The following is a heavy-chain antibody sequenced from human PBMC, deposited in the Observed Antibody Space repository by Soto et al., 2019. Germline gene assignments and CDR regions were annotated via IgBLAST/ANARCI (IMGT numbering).Heavy chain of an antibody. D-gene: IGHD2-21*02. Sequence: QVQLQESGPGLVKPSGTLSLTCAVSGGSVSSSYYWSWVRQPPGKGLEWIGEIFHSGRTNYNPSLKSRVSMSVAKSNNLFALKVTSMPAADTAIYYCARGHQVTTDYFSCSALDVWGQGTTVTVSS. CDR1: GGSVSSSYY. J-gene: IGHJ6*02. CDR2: IFHSGRT. V-gene: IGHV4-4*02. CDR3: ARGHQVTTDYFSCSALDV.